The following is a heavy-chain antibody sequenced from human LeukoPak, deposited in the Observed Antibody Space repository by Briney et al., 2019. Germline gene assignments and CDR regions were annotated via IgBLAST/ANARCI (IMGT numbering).Heavy chain of an antibody. D-gene: IGHD4-17*01. V-gene: IGHV3-30*18. Sequence: PGGSLRLSCAASGFTFSSYGMHWVRQAPGRGLEWVAVISYDGSNKYYADSVKGRFTISRDNSKNTLYLQMNSLRAEDTAVYYCAKEPIPKRDYGDYGIRGYFDYWGQGTLVTVSS. CDR3: AKEPIPKRDYGDYGIRGYFDY. J-gene: IGHJ4*02. CDR1: GFTFSSYG. CDR2: ISYDGSNK.